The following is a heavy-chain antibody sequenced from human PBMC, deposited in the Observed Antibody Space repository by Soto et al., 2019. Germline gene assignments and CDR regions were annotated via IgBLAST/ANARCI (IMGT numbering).Heavy chain of an antibody. D-gene: IGHD3-3*01. CDR3: SKGPDYDFWSGIFDY. V-gene: IGHV3-23*01. CDR1: GFTFSSYA. CDR2: ISGSGGST. Sequence: GGSLRLSCAASGFTFSSYAMSWVRQAPGKGLEWVSAISGSGGSTYYADSVKGRFTISRDNSKNTLYLQMNSLRAGDTAVYYCSKGPDYDFWSGIFDYWGQGTLVTVSS. J-gene: IGHJ4*02.